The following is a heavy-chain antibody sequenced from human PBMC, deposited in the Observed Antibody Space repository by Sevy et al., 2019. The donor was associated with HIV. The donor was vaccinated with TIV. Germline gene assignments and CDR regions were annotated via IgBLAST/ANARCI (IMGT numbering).Heavy chain of an antibody. CDR1: GFTFSNYW. J-gene: IGHJ4*02. D-gene: IGHD6-19*01. Sequence: GGSLRLSCAASGFTFSNYWLHWVRQAPGKGLVWVSRINSDGTTTTYADSVRGRFTISRDNAKSTLYLQMNSLRAEDTAVYYCVREEGRGSSGWDPIIDYWGQGTLVTVSS. CDR2: INSDGTTT. V-gene: IGHV3-74*01. CDR3: VREEGRGSSGWDPIIDY.